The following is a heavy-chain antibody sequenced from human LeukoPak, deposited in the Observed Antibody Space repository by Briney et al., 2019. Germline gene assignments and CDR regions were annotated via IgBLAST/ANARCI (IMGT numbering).Heavy chain of an antibody. D-gene: IGHD5-12*01. Sequence: GESLKISCKGSGYSFTTYWIGWVRQTPGRGLEWMGIIYPGDSDTRSSPSFQGQVTISADKSISTAYLQWSSLKASDTAMYYCARANSGYAFFDYWGQETLVTVSS. CDR2: IYPGDSDT. CDR3: ARANSGYAFFDY. CDR1: GYSFTTYW. J-gene: IGHJ4*02. V-gene: IGHV5-51*01.